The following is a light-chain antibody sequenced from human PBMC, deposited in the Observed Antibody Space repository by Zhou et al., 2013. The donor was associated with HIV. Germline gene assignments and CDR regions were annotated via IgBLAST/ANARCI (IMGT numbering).Light chain of an antibody. CDR3: QQRSSWPLT. Sequence: EIMMTQSPATLSVSPGERATLSCRASQSIGNNLAWYQQKPGQVPRLLISDASNRATGIPARFSGSGSGTDFTLTISSLEPEDFAIYYCQQRSSWPLTFGGGTKVE. CDR2: DAS. CDR1: QSIGNN. V-gene: IGKV3-11*01. J-gene: IGKJ4*01.